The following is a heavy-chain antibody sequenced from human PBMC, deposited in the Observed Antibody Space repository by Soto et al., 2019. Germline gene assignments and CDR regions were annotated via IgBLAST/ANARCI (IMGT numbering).Heavy chain of an antibody. J-gene: IGHJ4*02. V-gene: IGHV4-30-2*01. CDR1: GGSISSGGYS. CDR2: IYHSGST. CDR3: ARGYGSGFDY. D-gene: IGHD3-10*01. Sequence: SETLSLTCAVFGGSISSGGYSWSWIRQPPGKGVEWIGYIYHSGSTYYNPSLKSRVTISVDRSKNQFSLKLSSVTAADTDVYYCARGYGSGFDYWGQGTLVTVSS.